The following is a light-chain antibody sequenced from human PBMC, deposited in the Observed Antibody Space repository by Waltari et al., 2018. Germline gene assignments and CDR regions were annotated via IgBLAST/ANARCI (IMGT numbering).Light chain of an antibody. CDR2: TDT. CDR1: ALAKEF. V-gene: IGLV3-25*03. J-gene: IGLJ2*01. CDR3: QSSDNSGTFVI. Sequence: SYELTQPPSVSVSPGQTARITCSGDALAKEFAYWYQQKAGQAPVMVMFTDTERPSGIPERFSGSSSGTTVTLTISGVQAEDEADYYCQSSDNSGTFVIFGGGTKVTVL.